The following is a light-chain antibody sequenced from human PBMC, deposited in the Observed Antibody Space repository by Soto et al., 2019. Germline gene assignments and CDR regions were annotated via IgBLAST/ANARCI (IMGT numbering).Light chain of an antibody. J-gene: IGLJ2*01. Sequence: QSVLTQPPSVSGSPGQSVTISCTGTSSDVGSYNRVSWYQQPPGTAPKLMIYEVSNRPSGVPDRFSGSKSGNTASLTISGLQAEDEADYYCSSFTSRSTLIFGGGTKLTVL. CDR3: SSFTSRSTLI. CDR1: SSDVGSYNR. CDR2: EVS. V-gene: IGLV2-18*02.